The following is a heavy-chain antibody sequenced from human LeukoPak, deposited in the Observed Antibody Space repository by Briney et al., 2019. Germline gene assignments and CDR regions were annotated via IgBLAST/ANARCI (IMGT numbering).Heavy chain of an antibody. Sequence: SVKVSCKASGGTFSSYAISWVRQAPGQGLEWMGGIIPIFGTANYAQKFQGRVTITADESTSTAYMELSSLRSEDTAVYYCARDRYSSGWRDSYYYYYGMDVWGQGTTVTVSS. CDR2: IIPIFGTA. D-gene: IGHD6-19*01. V-gene: IGHV1-69*13. J-gene: IGHJ6*02. CDR3: ARDRYSSGWRDSYYYYYGMDV. CDR1: GGTFSSYA.